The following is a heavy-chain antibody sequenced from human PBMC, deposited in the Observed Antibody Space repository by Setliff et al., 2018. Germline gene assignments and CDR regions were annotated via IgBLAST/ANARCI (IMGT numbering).Heavy chain of an antibody. D-gene: IGHD2-21*02. CDR3: ARVRPCGADCSTGVGGPFDFDF. J-gene: IGHJ4*02. V-gene: IGHV1-18*01. Sequence: ASVKVSCKTSGYTFNIYGISWVRQAPGQGLEWMGWISCYNADRRYAQSLQGRVTVTTDTSTNTVYMELRSLRSDDTALYYCARVRPCGADCSTGVGGPFDFDFWGQGTLVTVSS. CDR1: GYTFNIYG. CDR2: ISCYNADR.